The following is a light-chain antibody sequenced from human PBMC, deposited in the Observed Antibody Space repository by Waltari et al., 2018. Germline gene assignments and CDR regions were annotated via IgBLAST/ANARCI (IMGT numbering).Light chain of an antibody. V-gene: IGKV1-13*02. CDR1: QGISSY. Sequence: IQMSQSPSSLSASVGARVTITCRASQGISSYLNWYQQKPGKAPKLLIYYANSLASGVPSRFSGSGSGTEFTLTISSLQPEDFATYYCQQGNSYPFTFGPGTKLDIK. J-gene: IGKJ3*01. CDR2: YAN. CDR3: QQGNSYPFT.